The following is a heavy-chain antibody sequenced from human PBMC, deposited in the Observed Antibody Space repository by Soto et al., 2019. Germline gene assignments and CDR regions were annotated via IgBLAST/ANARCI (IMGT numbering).Heavy chain of an antibody. CDR2: ISFDGGNK. V-gene: IGHV3-30-3*01. J-gene: IGHJ4*02. CDR3: ARDDYGMDS. D-gene: IGHD4-17*01. CDR1: GFTFSNYA. Sequence: QVQLVESGGDVVQPGRSLRLSCAASGFTFSNYAMHWVRQAPGKGLEWVAAISFDGGNKDSADSVKGRYSISRDNSRNTLYLQMNSLRAEDTAVYYCARDDYGMDSWGQGTLVTVSS.